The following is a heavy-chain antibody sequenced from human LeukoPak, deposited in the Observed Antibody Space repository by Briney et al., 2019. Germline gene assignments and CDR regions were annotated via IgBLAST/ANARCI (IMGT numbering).Heavy chain of an antibody. CDR2: ISAYNGKI. J-gene: IGHJ4*02. V-gene: IGHV1-18*01. CDR1: GYTFSNYG. D-gene: IGHD5-12*01. Sequence: ASVKDSCKASGYTFSNYGISWVRQAPGQGLEWMGWISAYNGKIKYAQKFQGRVAMTTDTSTGTAYMELRSLRSDDTAVYYCARGDDIVATINFDYWGQGTLVIVSS. CDR3: ARGDDIVATINFDY.